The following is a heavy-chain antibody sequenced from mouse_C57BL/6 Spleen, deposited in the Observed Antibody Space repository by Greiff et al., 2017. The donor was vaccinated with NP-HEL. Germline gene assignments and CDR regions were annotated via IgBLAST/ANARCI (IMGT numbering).Heavy chain of an antibody. CDR1: GYAFTNYL. V-gene: IGHV1-54*01. J-gene: IGHJ3*01. CDR2: INPGSGGT. Sequence: QVQLQQSGAELVRPGTSVKVSCKASGYAFTNYLIEWVKQRPGQGLEWIGVINPGSGGTNYNEKFKGKATLTADKSSSTAYMQLSSLTSEDSAVYFCARSGSSGPGFAYWGQGTLVTVSA. D-gene: IGHD3-2*02. CDR3: ARSGSSGPGFAY.